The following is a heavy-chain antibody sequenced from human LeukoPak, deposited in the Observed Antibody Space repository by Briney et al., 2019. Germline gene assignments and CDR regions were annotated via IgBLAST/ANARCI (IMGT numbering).Heavy chain of an antibody. CDR2: IYYSGST. D-gene: IGHD6-13*01. Sequence: PSETLSLTCAVSGFSFSSYDLSWLRQPPGKGLEWIWYIYYSGSTNYYPALKRRGSILVDTSKNQSSLMLISLPAADTAVYYCAREGSSSWYFYFQHWGQGTLVTVSS. J-gene: IGHJ1*01. CDR1: GFSFSSYD. V-gene: IGHV4-59*01. CDR3: AREGSSSWYFYFQH.